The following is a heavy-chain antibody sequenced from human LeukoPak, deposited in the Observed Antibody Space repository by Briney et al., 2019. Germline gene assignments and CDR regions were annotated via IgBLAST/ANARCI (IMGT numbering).Heavy chain of an antibody. CDR1: GFTFSSYA. CDR2: ISGSGGST. Sequence: GGSLRLSXAASGFTFSSYAMSWVRQAPGKGLEWVSAISGSGGSTYYADSVKGRFTISRDNSKNTLYLQMNSLRAEDTAVYYCAKAKGGIVGAKDAFDIWGQGTMVTVSS. D-gene: IGHD1-26*01. J-gene: IGHJ3*02. CDR3: AKAKGGIVGAKDAFDI. V-gene: IGHV3-23*01.